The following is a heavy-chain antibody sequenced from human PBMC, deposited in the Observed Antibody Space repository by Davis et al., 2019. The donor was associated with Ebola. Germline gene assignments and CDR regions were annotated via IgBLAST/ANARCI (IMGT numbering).Heavy chain of an antibody. CDR3: ARQVPLNTATAGGPVDY. J-gene: IGHJ4*02. D-gene: IGHD5-18*01. CDR1: GYTFAYYW. CDR2: IYPGDSDT. Sequence: KVSCKGSGYTFAYYWIGWVRQMPGKGLEWMGIIYPGDSDTSYSPSFQGQVTISADKSISTAYLQWNSLKASDIAMFYCARQVPLNTATAGGPVDYWGQGTLVTVSS. V-gene: IGHV5-51*01.